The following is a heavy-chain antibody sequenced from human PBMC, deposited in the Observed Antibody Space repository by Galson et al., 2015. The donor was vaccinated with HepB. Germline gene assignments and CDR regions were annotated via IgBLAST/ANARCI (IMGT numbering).Heavy chain of an antibody. V-gene: IGHV3-30*04. CDR3: ARDIYNNEGVGSMDV. D-gene: IGHD3-10*01. J-gene: IGHJ6*02. CDR1: GFTFSSHA. CDR2: ISIDGSRQ. Sequence: SLRLSCAASGFTFSSHAMHWVRQAPGKGLEWVAVISIDGSRQYYADSVKGRFTISRDNSKNTLYLQMNILRAEDTAVYYCARDIYNNEGVGSMDVWGQGTTVTVSS.